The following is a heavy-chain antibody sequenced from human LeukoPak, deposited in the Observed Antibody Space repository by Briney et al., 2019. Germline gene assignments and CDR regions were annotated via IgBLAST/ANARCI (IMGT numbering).Heavy chain of an antibody. D-gene: IGHD2-8*01. CDR2: INHSGST. Sequence: SETLSLTCAVYGGSFSGYYWSWIRQPPGKGLEWIGEINHSGSTNYNPSLKSRVTISVDTSKNQFSLELSSVTAADTAVYYCARRTPHCTNGVCYGYYYYGMDVWGQGTTVTVSS. J-gene: IGHJ6*02. CDR1: GGSFSGYY. CDR3: ARRTPHCTNGVCYGYYYYGMDV. V-gene: IGHV4-34*01.